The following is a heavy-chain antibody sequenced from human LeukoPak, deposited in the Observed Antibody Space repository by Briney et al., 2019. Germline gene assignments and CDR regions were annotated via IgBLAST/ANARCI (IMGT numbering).Heavy chain of an antibody. V-gene: IGHV3-66*01. CDR3: ARDSSSGGYDSVYGMDV. Sequence: PGGSLRLSCAASGFTVSSNYMSSVRQAPGKGLEWVSVIYSGGSTYYADSVKGRFTISRDDSKNTLYLQMNSLRAEDTAVYYCARDSSSGGYDSVYGMDVWGQGTTVTVSS. CDR1: GFTVSSNY. J-gene: IGHJ6*02. D-gene: IGHD5-12*01. CDR2: IYSGGST.